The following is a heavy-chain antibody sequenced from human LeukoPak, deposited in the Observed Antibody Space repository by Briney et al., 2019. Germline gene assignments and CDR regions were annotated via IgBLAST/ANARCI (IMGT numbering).Heavy chain of an antibody. CDR2: ISSSSSYI. J-gene: IGHJ6*02. V-gene: IGHV3-21*01. D-gene: IGHD3-10*01. Sequence: GGSLRLSCAASGFTFSSYSMNWVRQAPGKGLEWVSSISSSSSYIYYADSVKGRFTISRDNAKNSLYLQMNSLRAEDTAVYYCARGPRLGFGEFYLRNYYGMDVWGQGTTVTVSS. CDR1: GFTFSSYS. CDR3: ARGPRLGFGEFYLRNYYGMDV.